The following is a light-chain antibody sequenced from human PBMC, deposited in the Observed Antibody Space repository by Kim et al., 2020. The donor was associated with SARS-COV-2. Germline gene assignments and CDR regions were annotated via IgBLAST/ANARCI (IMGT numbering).Light chain of an antibody. J-gene: IGKJ4*01. CDR3: QQFRASRS. V-gene: IGKV3-20*01. Sequence: EIVLTQSPGTLSLSPGERATLSCRASQTISNNFLAWYQQRPGQAPRLLIYGASFRATGIADRFSGSGSGTVFTLTISRLQPEDFGVDYCQQFRASRSFCRGSKVEIK. CDR1: QTISNNF. CDR2: GAS.